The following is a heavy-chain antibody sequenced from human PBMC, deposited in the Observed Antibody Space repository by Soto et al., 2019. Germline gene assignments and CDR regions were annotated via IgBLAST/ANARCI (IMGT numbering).Heavy chain of an antibody. D-gene: IGHD6-13*01. CDR1: GYTFISYG. J-gene: IGHJ4*02. CDR3: ARAGYSTSWVGSLHTGVHGVEIDI. CDR2: ISTYNGKT. Sequence: QVKLVQSGAEVKKAGASVKVSCKASGYTFISYGIAWVRQAPGQGLEWMGWISTYNGKTNYAQKFQDRVTMTTDTSTSTAYMDVRRLRSDDTALYYCARAGYSTSWVGSLHTGVHGVEIDIWGQVTLATVSS. V-gene: IGHV1-18*01.